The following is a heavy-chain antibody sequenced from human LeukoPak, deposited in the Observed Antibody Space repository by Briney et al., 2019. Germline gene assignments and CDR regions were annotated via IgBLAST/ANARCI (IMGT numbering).Heavy chain of an antibody. CDR3: ARASFSGVGSLDAEYFQH. J-gene: IGHJ1*01. CDR1: GLTFSNYG. CDR2: IRYDGTTI. D-gene: IGHD3-10*01. V-gene: IGHV3-30*02. Sequence: GGSLRLSCVASGLTFSNYGIHWVRQAPGKGLEWVTYIRYDGTTIYYADSVKGRFTISRDNSKNTVYLQMNSLRAEDTAVYYCARASFSGVGSLDAEYFQHWGQGTLVTVSS.